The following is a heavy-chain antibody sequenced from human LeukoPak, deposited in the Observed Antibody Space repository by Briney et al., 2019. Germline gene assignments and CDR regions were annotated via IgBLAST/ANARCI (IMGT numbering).Heavy chain of an antibody. J-gene: IGHJ3*02. CDR2: IYYSGST. V-gene: IGHV4-59*08. Sequence: KASETLSLTCTVSGGSISSYYWSWIRQPPGKGLEWIGYIYYSGSTNYNPSLKSRVTISVDTSKNQFSLKLSSVTAADTAVYYCARLSPWAFDIWGQGTMVTVSS. CDR3: ARLSPWAFDI. CDR1: GGSISSYY.